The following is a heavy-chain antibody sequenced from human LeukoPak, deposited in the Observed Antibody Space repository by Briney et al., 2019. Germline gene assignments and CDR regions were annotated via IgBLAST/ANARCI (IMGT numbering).Heavy chain of an antibody. CDR3: ARGLAGYSYGPYYGLDV. J-gene: IGHJ6*02. CDR2: ISHDGTYK. Sequence: GGSLRLSCAASGFSFSRYAMHWVRRAPGKGLEWVAVISHDGTYKFYTDSVKGRFTISRDDSKSTLYLQMNSLRDDDTAVHYCARGLAGYSYGPYYGLDVWGQGTTVTVSS. V-gene: IGHV3-30-3*01. D-gene: IGHD5-18*01. CDR1: GFSFSRYA.